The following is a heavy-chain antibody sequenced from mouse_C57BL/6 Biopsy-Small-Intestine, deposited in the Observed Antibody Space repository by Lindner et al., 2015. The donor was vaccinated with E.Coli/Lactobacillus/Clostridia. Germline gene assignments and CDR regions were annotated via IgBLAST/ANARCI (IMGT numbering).Heavy chain of an antibody. V-gene: IGHV14-4*01. D-gene: IGHD2-1*01. Sequence: VQLQESGAELVRPGASVKLSCTASGFNIKDDYMHWVKQRPEQGLEWIGWIDPENGDTEYASKFQGKATITADTSSNTAYLQLSSLTSEDTAVYYCYGNYGFAYWGQGILVTVSA. J-gene: IGHJ3*01. CDR1: GFNIKDDY. CDR3: YGNYGFAY. CDR2: IDPENGDT.